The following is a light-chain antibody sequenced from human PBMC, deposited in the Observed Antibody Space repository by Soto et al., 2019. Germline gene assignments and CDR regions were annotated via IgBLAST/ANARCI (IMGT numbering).Light chain of an antibody. CDR3: HQYGSSPPYT. CDR2: GAS. Sequence: EIVLTQSPGTLSLSPGERATLSCRASQSVSSSYLAWYQQKPGQAPRLLIYGASSRATGIPDRFSGSGSGKDFTLTISRLEPEDFALYYCHQYGSSPPYTFGQGTNVDIK. CDR1: QSVSSSY. J-gene: IGKJ2*01. V-gene: IGKV3-20*01.